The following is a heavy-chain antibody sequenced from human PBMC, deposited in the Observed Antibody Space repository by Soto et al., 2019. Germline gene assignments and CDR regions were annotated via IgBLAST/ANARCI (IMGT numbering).Heavy chain of an antibody. CDR3: ARDLGRLSPLQSVYMDV. V-gene: IGHV3-66*01. CDR2: IYSGGST. J-gene: IGHJ6*03. Sequence: HPGGSLRLSCAASGFTVSSNYMSWVRQAPGKGLEWVSVIYSGGSTYYADSVKGRFTISRDNSKNTLYLQMNSLRAEDTAVYYCARDLGRLSPLQSVYMDVWGKGTTVTVSS. CDR1: GFTVSSNY. D-gene: IGHD4-4*01.